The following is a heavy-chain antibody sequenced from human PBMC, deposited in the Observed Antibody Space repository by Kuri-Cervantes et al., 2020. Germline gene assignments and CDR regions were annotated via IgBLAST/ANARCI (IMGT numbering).Heavy chain of an antibody. Sequence: GGSLRLSCAASGFTFSSYSMNWVRQAPGKRLEWVSSISSSSSYIYYADSVKGRFTISRDNAKNSLYLQMNSLRAEDTAVYYCARSRAVCSGSYCYYYYGMDVWGQGTTVTVSS. J-gene: IGHJ6*02. CDR1: GFTFSSYS. V-gene: IGHV3-21*01. CDR2: ISSSSSYI. D-gene: IGHD1-26*01. CDR3: ARSRAVCSGSYCYYYYGMDV.